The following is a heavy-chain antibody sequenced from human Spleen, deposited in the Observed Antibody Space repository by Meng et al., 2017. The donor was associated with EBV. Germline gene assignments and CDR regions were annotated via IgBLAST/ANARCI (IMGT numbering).Heavy chain of an antibody. CDR1: GFTFSSYA. Sequence: VLLLESGGGLVQPGGSLGLSCAASGFTFSSYAMSWVRQAPGKGLEWVAVISNDGTDKYYADSVKGRFTISRDNSKNTLYLQMSSLRAEDTAVYYCANGNFHYDTSAYYPDYWGQGTLVTVSS. CDR2: ISNDGTDK. CDR3: ANGNFHYDTSAYYPDY. J-gene: IGHJ4*02. V-gene: IGHV3-30*18. D-gene: IGHD3-22*01.